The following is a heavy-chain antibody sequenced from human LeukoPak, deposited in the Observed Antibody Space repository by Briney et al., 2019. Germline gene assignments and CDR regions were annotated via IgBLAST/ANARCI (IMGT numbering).Heavy chain of an antibody. CDR1: GFTFSDYA. CDR2: ISYDGNNR. J-gene: IGHJ4*02. CDR3: ARGTYSGYDSPFGY. Sequence: GGSLRLSCAASGFTFSDYAMHWVRQTPGKGLEWVAVISYDGNNRYYADSVKGRFPISRDNSKNTLYLQMNSLRAEDTAVYYCARGTYSGYDSPFGYWGQGTLVTVSS. V-gene: IGHV3-30*04. D-gene: IGHD5-12*01.